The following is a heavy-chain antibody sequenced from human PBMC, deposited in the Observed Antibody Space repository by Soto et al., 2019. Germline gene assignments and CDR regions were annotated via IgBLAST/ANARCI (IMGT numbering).Heavy chain of an antibody. D-gene: IGHD3-16*01. J-gene: IGHJ6*02. CDR2: INPSGGST. CDR3: ARDVGGSHYFYYYGMVV. CDR1: GYTFTSYY. V-gene: IGHV1-46*01. Sequence: QVQLVQSGAEVKKPGASVKVSCKASGYTFTSYYMHWVRQAPGQGLEWMGIINPSGGSTSYAQKFQGGVTMTRDTSTSTVYMELSSLRSEDTAVYYCARDVGGSHYFYYYGMVVWGQGTTVTVSS.